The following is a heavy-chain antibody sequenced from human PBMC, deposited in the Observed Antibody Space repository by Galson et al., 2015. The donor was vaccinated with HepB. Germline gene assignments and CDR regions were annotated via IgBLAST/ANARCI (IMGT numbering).Heavy chain of an antibody. CDR3: ARDRGVGYYDSSGPTAWAFDI. J-gene: IGHJ3*02. D-gene: IGHD3-22*01. CDR2: IYSGGST. CDR1: GFTVSSNY. V-gene: IGHV3-66*01. Sequence: SLRLSCAASGFTVSSNYMSWVRQAPGKGLEWVSVIYSGGSTYYADSVKGRFTISRDNSKNTLYLQMNSLRAEDTAVYYCARDRGVGYYDSSGPTAWAFDIWGQGTMVTVSS.